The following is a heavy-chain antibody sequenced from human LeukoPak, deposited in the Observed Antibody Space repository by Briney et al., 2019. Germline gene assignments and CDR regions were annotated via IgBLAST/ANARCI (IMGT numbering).Heavy chain of an antibody. D-gene: IGHD2-2*01. J-gene: IGHJ5*02. V-gene: IGHV1-8*03. CDR3: ARNSEYCSSTSCYFIYDWFDP. CDR2: MNPNSGNT. Sequence: GASVKLSCKASGYTFTGYYMHWVRQAPGQGLEWMGWMNPNSGNTGYAQKSQGRVTITRNTSISTAYMELSSLRSEDTAVYYCARNSEYCSSTSCYFIYDWFDPWGQGTLVTVSS. CDR1: GYTFTGYY.